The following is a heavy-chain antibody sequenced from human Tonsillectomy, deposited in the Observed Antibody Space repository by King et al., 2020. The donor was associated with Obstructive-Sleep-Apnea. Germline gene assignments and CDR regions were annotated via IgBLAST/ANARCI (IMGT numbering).Heavy chain of an antibody. CDR3: ARDGLDYDVLTGLP. D-gene: IGHD3-9*01. CDR1: RFTFSSYS. V-gene: IGHV3-48*04. CDR2: ISSNNITI. J-gene: IGHJ5*02. Sequence: VQLVESGGGLVQPGGSLRLSCAASRFTFSSYSMNWVRQAPGKGLEWVSYISSNNITIYYADSVKGRFTISRDNAKNSLYLQITSLRAEDTAVYFCARDGLDYDVLTGLPWGQGTLVTVSS.